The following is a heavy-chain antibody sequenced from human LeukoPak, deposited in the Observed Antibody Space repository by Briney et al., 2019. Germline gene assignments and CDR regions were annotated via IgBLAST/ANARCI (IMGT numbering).Heavy chain of an antibody. V-gene: IGHV3-7*01. D-gene: IGHD5-24*01. CDR2: IKQDGSEK. Sequence: GGSLRLSCAASGFTFSSYWMSWVRQAPGEGLEWVANIKQDGSEKYYVDSVKGRFTISRDNAKNSLYLQMNSLRAEDTAVYYCARTPLAGGWLQFGYWGQGTLVTVS. J-gene: IGHJ4*02. CDR3: ARTPLAGGWLQFGY. CDR1: GFTFSSYW.